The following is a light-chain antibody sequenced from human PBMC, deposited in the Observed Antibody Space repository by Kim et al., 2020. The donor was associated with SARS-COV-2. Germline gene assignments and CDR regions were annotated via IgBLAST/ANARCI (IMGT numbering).Light chain of an antibody. Sequence: DIQMTQSPSSLSASVGDRVTITCRASQYIATYLNWYQQKPGEPPKLLIYAASTLQNGVPSRFTGSGSGRDFVLSINNLQPEDFATYYCQQSHSTPPEYTFGQGTKLEIK. CDR2: AAS. CDR3: QQSHSTPPEYT. CDR1: QYIATY. J-gene: IGKJ2*01. V-gene: IGKV1-39*01.